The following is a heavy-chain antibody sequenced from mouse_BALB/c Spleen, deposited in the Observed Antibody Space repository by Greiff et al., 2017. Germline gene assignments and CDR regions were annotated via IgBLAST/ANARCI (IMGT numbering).Heavy chain of an antibody. D-gene: IGHD1-1*01. Sequence: DVKLVESGGGLVKPGGSLKLSCAASGFTFSSYAMSWVRQSPEKRLEWVAEISSGGSYTYYPDTVTGRFTISRDNAKNTLYLEMSSLRSEDTAMYYCARVNYGNAMDYWGQGTSVTVSS. J-gene: IGHJ4*01. CDR3: ARVNYGNAMDY. CDR1: GFTFSSYA. CDR2: ISSGGSYT. V-gene: IGHV5-9-4*01.